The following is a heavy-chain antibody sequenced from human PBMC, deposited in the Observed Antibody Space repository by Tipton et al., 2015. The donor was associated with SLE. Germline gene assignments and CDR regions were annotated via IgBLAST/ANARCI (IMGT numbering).Heavy chain of an antibody. CDR3: ARDASVDIDTFDI. CDR2: IYYSGST. D-gene: IGHD5-12*01. J-gene: IGHJ3*02. Sequence: TLSLTCTVSGGSISSYYWSWIRQPPGKGLEWIGYIYYSGSTNYNPSLKSRVTISVDTSKSQFSLKLSSVTAADTAVYYCARDASVDIDTFDIWGQGTMVTVSS. V-gene: IGHV4-59*01. CDR1: GGSISSYY.